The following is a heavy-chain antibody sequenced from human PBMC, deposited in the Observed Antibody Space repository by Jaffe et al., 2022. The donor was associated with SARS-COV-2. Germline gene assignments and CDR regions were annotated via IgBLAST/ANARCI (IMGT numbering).Heavy chain of an antibody. D-gene: IGHD2-2*01. J-gene: IGHJ6*03. CDR3: AREVGYCSSTSCPYYMDV. Sequence: QVQLVQSGAEVKKPGASVKVSCKASGYTFTSYAMHWVRQAPGQRLEWMGWINAGNGNTKYSQKFQGRVTITRDTSASTAYMELSSLRSEDTAVYYCAREVGYCSSTSCPYYMDVWGKGTTVTVSS. V-gene: IGHV1-3*01. CDR1: GYTFTSYA. CDR2: INAGNGNT.